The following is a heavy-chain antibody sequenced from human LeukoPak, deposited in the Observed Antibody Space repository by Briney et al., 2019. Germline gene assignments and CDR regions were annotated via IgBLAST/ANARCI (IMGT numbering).Heavy chain of an antibody. J-gene: IGHJ1*01. CDR3: ARGAGYSSSWYYFQH. CDR1: GASISSSKNY. Sequence: SETLSLTCAVSGASISSSKNYWGWIRQPPGKELEWIESADYSGSSHYNPSLKSRVTISVDTSKNEFSLKLSSVTAADTAVYYCARGAGYSSSWYYFQHWGQGTLVTVSS. CDR2: ADYSGSS. D-gene: IGHD6-13*01. V-gene: IGHV4-39*01.